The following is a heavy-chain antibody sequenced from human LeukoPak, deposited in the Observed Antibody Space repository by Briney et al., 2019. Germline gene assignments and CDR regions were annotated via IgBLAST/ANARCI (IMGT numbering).Heavy chain of an antibody. CDR2: INTNTGNP. CDR1: GYTFTSYA. V-gene: IGHV7-4-1*02. D-gene: IGHD3-22*01. Sequence: ASVKVSCKASGYTFTSYAMNWVRQAPGQGLEWMGWINTNTGNPTYAQGFTGRFVFSLDTSVSTAYLQISSLKAEDTAVYYCARTYYDSSGYYYRFDYWGQEPWSPSPQ. J-gene: IGHJ4*01. CDR3: ARTYYDSSGYYYRFDY.